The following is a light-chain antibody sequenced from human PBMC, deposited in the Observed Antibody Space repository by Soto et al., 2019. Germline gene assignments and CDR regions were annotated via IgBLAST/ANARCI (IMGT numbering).Light chain of an antibody. J-gene: IGKJ2*01. CDR2: GAT. CDR3: QQYKDWPPYT. V-gene: IGKV3-15*01. CDR1: QSISSN. Sequence: EILMTQSQATLSVSLGERATLSCRASQSISSNLAWYQQKPGQAPRLLIYGATTRATGVPARFSGGRSGTEFTLTISSLQSEDFAVYYCQQYKDWPPYTFGQGTKLEIK.